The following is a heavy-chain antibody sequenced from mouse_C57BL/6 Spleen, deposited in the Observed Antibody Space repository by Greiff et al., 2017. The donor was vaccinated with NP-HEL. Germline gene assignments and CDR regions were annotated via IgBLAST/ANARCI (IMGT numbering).Heavy chain of an antibody. CDR2: ISDGGSYT. Sequence: EVQLQESGGGLVKPGGSLKLSCAASGFTFSSYAMSWVRQTPEKRLEWVATISDGGSYTYYPDNVKGRFTISRDNAKNNLYLQMSHLKSEDTAMYYCAREGLTTVDAMDYWGQGTSVTVSS. CDR1: GFTFSSYA. D-gene: IGHD1-1*01. V-gene: IGHV5-4*01. CDR3: AREGLTTVDAMDY. J-gene: IGHJ4*01.